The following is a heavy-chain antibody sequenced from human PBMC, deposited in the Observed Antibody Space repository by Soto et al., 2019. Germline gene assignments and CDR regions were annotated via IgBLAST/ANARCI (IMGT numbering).Heavy chain of an antibody. Sequence: QVHLVQSGAEVKKPGASVKVSCKGSGYAFTTYGITWVRQAPGQGLEGMGWISAHNGNTNYAQKLQGRVTVTRDTSTSTAYMELRGLRSDDTAVDYCARGRYGDYWGQGALVTVSS. CDR2: ISAHNGNT. V-gene: IGHV1-18*01. CDR1: GYAFTTYG. CDR3: ARGRYGDY. D-gene: IGHD1-1*01. J-gene: IGHJ4*02.